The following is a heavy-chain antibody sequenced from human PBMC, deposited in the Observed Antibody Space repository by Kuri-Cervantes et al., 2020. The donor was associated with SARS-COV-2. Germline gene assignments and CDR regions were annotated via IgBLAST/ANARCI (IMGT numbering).Heavy chain of an antibody. J-gene: IGHJ4*02. CDR1: GFNFNITD. V-gene: IGHV3-30*02. Sequence: GGSLRLSCAASGFNFNITDMHWVRQAPGKGLEWVAFISYDGKNKKCIASGKGRFTISRDSSQSTLYLQMESLRNEDTATYFCTKDRLGVHDFWGQGTLVTVSS. D-gene: IGHD2-8*01. CDR3: TKDRLGVHDF. CDR2: ISYDGKNK.